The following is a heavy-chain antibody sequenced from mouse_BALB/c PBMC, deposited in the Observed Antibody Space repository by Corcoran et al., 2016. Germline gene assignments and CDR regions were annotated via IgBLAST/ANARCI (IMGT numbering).Heavy chain of an antibody. J-gene: IGHJ4*01. Sequence: EVQLQQSGAELVKPGASVKLSCTASGFNIKDTYMHWVKQRPEQGLEWIGRIDPANGNTKYDPKFQGKATITADTSSNTAYLQLSSLTSEDTAVYYCAREGRITTGHYYAMDYWGQGTSVTVSS. D-gene: IGHD2-4*01. CDR1: GFNIKDTY. CDR3: AREGRITTGHYYAMDY. CDR2: IDPANGNT. V-gene: IGHV14-3*02.